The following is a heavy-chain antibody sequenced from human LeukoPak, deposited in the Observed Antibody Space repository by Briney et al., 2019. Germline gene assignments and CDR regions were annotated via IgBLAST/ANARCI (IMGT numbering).Heavy chain of an antibody. V-gene: IGHV1-8*01. CDR3: ATSAPAEIAVATT. CDR2: MNPTNGDT. J-gene: IGHJ5*02. Sequence: EASVKVSCKASGYSFTGYDINWVRQATGQGLEWMGWMNPTNGDTGYAQKFQGRLTMTRSTSMKTAYIDLSSLTSEDTAVYYCATSAPAEIAVATTWGQGTLVTVSS. CDR1: GYSFTGYD. D-gene: IGHD6-19*01.